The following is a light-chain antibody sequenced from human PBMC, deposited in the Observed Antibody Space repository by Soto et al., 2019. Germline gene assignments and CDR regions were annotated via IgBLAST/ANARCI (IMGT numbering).Light chain of an antibody. CDR2: DTS. V-gene: IGLV7-46*01. J-gene: IGLJ2*01. CDR1: TGAVTSGHY. Sequence: QAVVTQEPSLTVSPGGTVTLTCGSRTGAVTSGHYPYWFQQKPGQAPRTLIYDTSNKHSWTPARFSGSLLGGKAALTLSGAQREDEAEYYFLLSYSGAREVFGGGTKLTVL. CDR3: LLSYSGAREV.